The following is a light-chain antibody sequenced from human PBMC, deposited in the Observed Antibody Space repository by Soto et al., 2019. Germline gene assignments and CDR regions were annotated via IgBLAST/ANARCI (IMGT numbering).Light chain of an antibody. V-gene: IGKV1-5*01. CDR2: DAS. CDR1: QSIGSW. J-gene: IGKJ4*01. Sequence: DVQMTQSPSTLSASVGDRVTITCRASQSIGSWLAWYQQKSGKAPKLLISDASSWENGVPSRFSGSGSGTEFVLTISSLQTDDFATYYCQQYNSYPPNFGGGTKVEIK. CDR3: QQYNSYPPN.